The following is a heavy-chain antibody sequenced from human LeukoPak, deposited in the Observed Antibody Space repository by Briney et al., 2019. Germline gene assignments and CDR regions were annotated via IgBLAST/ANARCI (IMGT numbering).Heavy chain of an antibody. CDR3: ARRGDYAYYYYGIDV. CDR1: GYTFTNYA. Sequence: ASVKVSCKASGYTFTNYAMNWVRQAPGQGLEWMGWINTNTGNPTYAQGFTGRFVFSLDTSVNTAYLQISSLKAEDTAVYYCARRGDYAYYYYGIDVWGQGTTVTVSS. D-gene: IGHD4-17*01. CDR2: INTNTGNP. V-gene: IGHV7-4-1*02. J-gene: IGHJ6*02.